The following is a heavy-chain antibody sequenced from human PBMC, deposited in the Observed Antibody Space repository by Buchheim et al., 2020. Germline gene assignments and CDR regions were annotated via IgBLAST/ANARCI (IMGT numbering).Heavy chain of an antibody. D-gene: IGHD3-3*01. Sequence: QVQLQQWGAGLLKPSETLSLTCAVYGGSFSGYYWSWIRQPPGKGLEWIGEINHSGSTNYNPSLKSRVTISVDTSKNQFSLTLSSVTAADTAVYYCARGGGQNDYDFWSGYYGGYGMDVWGQGTT. CDR3: ARGGGQNDYDFWSGYYGGYGMDV. CDR2: INHSGST. CDR1: GGSFSGYY. V-gene: IGHV4-34*01. J-gene: IGHJ6*02.